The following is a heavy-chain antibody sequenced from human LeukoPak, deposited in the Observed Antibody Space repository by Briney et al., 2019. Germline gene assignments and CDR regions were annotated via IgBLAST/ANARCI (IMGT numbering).Heavy chain of an antibody. V-gene: IGHV1-2*02. Sequence: ASVTVSCKASGYTFSGYYMHWVRQAPGQGLEWMGWINSISSDTNYAQKFQGRVTMTRDTSISTAYMELSRLRPDDTAVYYCARDYDYVWERYRYPGDYWGQGTLVTASS. CDR1: GYTFSGYY. CDR2: INSISSDT. CDR3: ARDYDYVWERYRYPGDY. D-gene: IGHD3-16*02. J-gene: IGHJ4*02.